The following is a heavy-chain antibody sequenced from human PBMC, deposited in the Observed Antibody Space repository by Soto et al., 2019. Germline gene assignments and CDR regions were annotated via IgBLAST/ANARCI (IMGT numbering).Heavy chain of an antibody. J-gene: IGHJ6*02. CDR2: ISGSGGST. V-gene: IGHV3-23*01. Sequence: EVQLLESGGGLVQPGGSLRLSCAASGFTFSSYAMSWVRQAPGKGLEWVSAISGSGGSTNYADSVKGRFTSSRDNSKNTLDLQMNSLRAEDTAVYYCASAAREYYYYGMDVWGQGTTVTVSS. CDR1: GFTFSSYA. CDR3: ASAAREYYYYGMDV.